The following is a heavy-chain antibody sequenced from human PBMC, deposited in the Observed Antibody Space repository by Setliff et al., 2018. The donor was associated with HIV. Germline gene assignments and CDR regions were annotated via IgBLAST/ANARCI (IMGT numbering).Heavy chain of an antibody. V-gene: IGHV4-59*12. D-gene: IGHD4-17*01. J-gene: IGHJ4*02. CDR3: ASFFVTTVTNQDY. Sequence: SETLSLTCIVSGASISSDTWSWIRQPPGKGLQWIGFIYNTEITRSNPSLQSRVTISLDTSNNQFSLKLTSVTAADTAMYYCASFFVTTVTNQDYWGQGTPVTVSS. CDR1: GASISSDT. CDR2: IYNTEIT.